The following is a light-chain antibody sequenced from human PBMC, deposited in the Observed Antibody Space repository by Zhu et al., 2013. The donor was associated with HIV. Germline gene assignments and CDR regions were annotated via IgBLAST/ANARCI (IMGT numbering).Light chain of an antibody. CDR1: QSITTS. CDR2: QAS. V-gene: IGKV1-5*03. CDR3: QHYNSFPXA. Sequence: DIQMTQSPSTLSASIGDRVTMTCRASQSITTSLAWYQQKPGKAPKLLIYQASVLESGVPSRFSGRGSGTEFTLTVSSLQPDDFATYYCQHYNSFPXAFGQGPRW. J-gene: IGKJ1*01.